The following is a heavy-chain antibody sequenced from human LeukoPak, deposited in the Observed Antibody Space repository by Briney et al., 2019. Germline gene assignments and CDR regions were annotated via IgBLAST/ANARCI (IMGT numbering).Heavy chain of an antibody. CDR2: IYYSGST. CDR3: ARHENDYGDSFIDY. CDR1: GGSISSYY. Sequence: SETLSLTCTVSGGSISSYYWSWIRQSPGKGLEWIGYIYYSGSTNYNPSLKSRVTISVDTSKNQFSLKLSSVTAADTAVYYCARHENDYGDSFIDYWGQGTLVTVSS. V-gene: IGHV4-59*08. J-gene: IGHJ4*02. D-gene: IGHD4-17*01.